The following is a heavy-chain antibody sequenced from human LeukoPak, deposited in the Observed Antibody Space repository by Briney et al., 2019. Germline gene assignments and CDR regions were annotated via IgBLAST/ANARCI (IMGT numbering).Heavy chain of an antibody. D-gene: IGHD4-17*01. CDR2: KSKTDGGTT. V-gene: IGHV3-15*01. J-gene: IGHJ4*02. CDR3: TTLMGTVTTRVRAIDY. Sequence: KSKTDGGTTDYAAPVKGRFTISRDDSKNTLYLQMNSLKTEDTAVYYCTTLMGTVTTRVRAIDYWGQGTLVTVSS.